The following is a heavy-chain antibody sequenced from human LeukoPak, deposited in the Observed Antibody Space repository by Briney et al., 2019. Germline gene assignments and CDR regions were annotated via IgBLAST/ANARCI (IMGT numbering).Heavy chain of an antibody. CDR3: AKNGQSGFSFDP. J-gene: IGHJ5*02. CDR2: GGNSGGT. V-gene: IGHV4-31*02. CDR1: GGSISSGGYY. Sequence: SQTLSLTCTVSGGSISSGGYYWSWIRQPPGKGLEWIGEGGNSGGTKFNPSLQSRVTISADTSKNQFSLKLSSVTAADTAVYYCAKNGQSGFSFDPWGQGTLVTVSS. D-gene: IGHD1-26*01.